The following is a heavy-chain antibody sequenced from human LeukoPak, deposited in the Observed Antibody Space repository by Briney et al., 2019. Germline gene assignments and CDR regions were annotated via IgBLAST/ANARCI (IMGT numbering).Heavy chain of an antibody. CDR3: ARRVTSYGEYQY. V-gene: IGHV3-64*01. Sequence: GGSLRLSCVASGFSFGRYSMDWVRQSPGEGLEYVSGIDSGDNTYYARSVKRRFTISRDNSKNTLYLQMGSPRLEDMGLFYCARRVTSYGEYQYWGQGTLVTVSA. D-gene: IGHD2/OR15-2a*01. CDR2: IDSGDNT. J-gene: IGHJ1*01. CDR1: GFSFGRYS.